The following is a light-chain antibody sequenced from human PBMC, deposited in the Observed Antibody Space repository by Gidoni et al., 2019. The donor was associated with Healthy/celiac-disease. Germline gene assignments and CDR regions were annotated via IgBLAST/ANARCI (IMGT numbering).Light chain of an antibody. V-gene: IGKV1-33*01. CDR1: QDISSY. Sequence: DIQLPQSPSSLSASAGDRVTITCQASQDISSYLNWYQQKPGKAPKLRIYDASNLETGVPSRFSGSGSGTDFTFTISSLQPEDIATYYCQQYDNLPLTFGGGTKVEIK. J-gene: IGKJ4*01. CDR2: DAS. CDR3: QQYDNLPLT.